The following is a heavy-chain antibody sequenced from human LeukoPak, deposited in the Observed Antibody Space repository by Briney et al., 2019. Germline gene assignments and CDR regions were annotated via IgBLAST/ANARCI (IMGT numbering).Heavy chain of an antibody. J-gene: IGHJ3*02. CDR1: GYSENFYG. CDR2: ISAQHGQT. V-gene: IGHV1-18*01. Sequence: ASVKVSCKTSGYSENFYGITWVRQVAGQGLEWMGWISAQHGQTEYAPNSQDRVTMTTDTYTNTAYMELRSLRSDDTAVYYCVASPFSSGSHDAFDIWGQGTMVTVSS. CDR3: VASPFSSGSHDAFDI. D-gene: IGHD3-22*01.